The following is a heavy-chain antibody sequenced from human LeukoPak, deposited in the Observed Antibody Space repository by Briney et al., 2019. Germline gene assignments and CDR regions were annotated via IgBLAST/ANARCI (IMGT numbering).Heavy chain of an antibody. D-gene: IGHD4-17*01. CDR2: IYYSGST. V-gene: IGHV4-30-4*08. J-gene: IGHJ5*02. Sequence: PSETLSLTCAVSGGSISSGDYYWSWIRQPPGKGLEWIGYIYYSGSTYYNPSLKSRVTISVDTSKNQFSRRLSSVTAADTAVYYCAREPDYGDYVRWFDPWGQGTLVTVSS. CDR1: GGSISSGDYY. CDR3: AREPDYGDYVRWFDP.